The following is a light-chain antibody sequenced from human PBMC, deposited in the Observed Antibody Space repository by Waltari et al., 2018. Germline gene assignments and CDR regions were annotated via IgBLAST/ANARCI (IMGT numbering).Light chain of an antibody. CDR1: SSYVGGYDY. J-gene: IGLJ3*02. CDR3: CSYANSKWV. V-gene: IGLV2-11*01. Sequence: QSVLTQPRSVSGSPGQSVAISCTGTSSYVGGYDYVSWYQQYPGKAPKVMIYGVYKRPSGVPDRFSGSKSGNTASLSISGLQAEDEADYYCCSYANSKWVFGGGTKLTVL. CDR2: GVY.